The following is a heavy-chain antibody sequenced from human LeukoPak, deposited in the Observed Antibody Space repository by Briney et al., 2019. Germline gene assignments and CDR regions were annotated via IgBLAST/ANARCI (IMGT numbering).Heavy chain of an antibody. D-gene: IGHD3-10*01. J-gene: IGHJ4*02. CDR2: IKNKGDGGTT. CDR1: GFTFNKAW. CDR3: TTSGTPFEY. V-gene: IGHV3-15*01. Sequence: GGSLRLSCAASGFTFNKAWMSWVCLAPGKGLEWVGRIKNKGDGGTTDYAAPVKGRFTVSRDDSKSTLYLQMNSLKTEDTAVYYCTTSGTPFEYWGQGTLVTVSS.